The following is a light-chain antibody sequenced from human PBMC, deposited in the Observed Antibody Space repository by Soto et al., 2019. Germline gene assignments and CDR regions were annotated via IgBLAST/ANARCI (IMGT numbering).Light chain of an antibody. V-gene: IGKV3-15*01. CDR1: QSVSSS. Sequence: EIVMTQSPATLSVSPGERVTVSCRASQSVSSSLAWYQQKPGQAPRLLIYAASTRVTGVPARFSGSGSGTEFTLTISSLQSEDLAVYQCKQYINWPRTFGQGPKVDIK. CDR2: AAS. J-gene: IGKJ1*01. CDR3: KQYINWPRT.